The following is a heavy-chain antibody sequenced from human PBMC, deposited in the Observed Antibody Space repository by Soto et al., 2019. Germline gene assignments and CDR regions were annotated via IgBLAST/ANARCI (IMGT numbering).Heavy chain of an antibody. V-gene: IGHV4-39*07. CDR1: GGSISSSSYW. CDR2: AYSSGST. D-gene: IGHD2-21*01. Sequence: PSETLSLTCTVSGGSISSSSYWWGWIRQSPSMGLDWIGSAYSSGSTYYSPSLKSRVTISVDTSKNQFSLKLSSVTAADTAVYYCAREAYCGGDCYSKFDYWGQGTLVTVSS. CDR3: AREAYCGGDCYSKFDY. J-gene: IGHJ4*02.